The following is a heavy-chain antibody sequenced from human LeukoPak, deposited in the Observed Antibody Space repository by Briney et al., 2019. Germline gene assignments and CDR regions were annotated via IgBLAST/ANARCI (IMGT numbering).Heavy chain of an antibody. CDR2: IYYSGST. CDR3: ARPYCSSTSCYYPTAFDI. Sequence: SETLSLTCTVSGGSISSSSYYWGWIRQPPGKGLEWIGSIYYSGSTYYNPSLKSRVTISVDTSENQFSLKLSSVTAADTAVYYCARPYCSSTSCYYPTAFDIWGQGTMVTVSS. J-gene: IGHJ3*02. V-gene: IGHV4-39*01. CDR1: GGSISSSSYY. D-gene: IGHD2-2*01.